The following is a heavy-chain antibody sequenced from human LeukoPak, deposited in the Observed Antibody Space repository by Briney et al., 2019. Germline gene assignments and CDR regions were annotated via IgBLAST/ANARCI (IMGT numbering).Heavy chain of an antibody. CDR1: GFTFSSYT. D-gene: IGHD3-22*01. CDR3: ARGALVVVISNAFYI. Sequence: KPGGSLRLSCAASGFTFSSYTMNWVRQAPGKGLEWVSVIISSSSYIYYADSVKGRFTISRDNAKNSLYLQMNSLRAEDTAVYYCARGALVVVISNAFYIWGRGTMVSVSS. V-gene: IGHV3-21*01. J-gene: IGHJ3*02. CDR2: IISSSSYI.